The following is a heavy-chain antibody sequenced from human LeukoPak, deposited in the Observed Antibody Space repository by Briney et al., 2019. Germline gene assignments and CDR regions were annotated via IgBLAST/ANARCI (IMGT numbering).Heavy chain of an antibody. J-gene: IGHJ4*02. D-gene: IGHD5-18*01. Sequence: SETLSLTCTVSGASISSFHWSWIRQSPGKGLEWIGYIYYSGSSYYNPSLKSRLTISVDTSKNRFSLKLTSVTAADTAVYYCARGRGYSYKNFDSWGQGTLVTVSS. CDR1: GASISSFH. V-gene: IGHV4-59*08. CDR2: IYYSGSS. CDR3: ARGRGYSYKNFDS.